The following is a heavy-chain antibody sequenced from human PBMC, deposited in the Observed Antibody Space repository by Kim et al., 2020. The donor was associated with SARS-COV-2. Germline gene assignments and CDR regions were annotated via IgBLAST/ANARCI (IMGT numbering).Heavy chain of an antibody. V-gene: IGHV1-69*13. CDR3: ARGPSPFGIFGAVILPWSDYYGMDV. J-gene: IGHJ6*02. CDR1: GGTFSSYA. D-gene: IGHD3-3*01. Sequence: SVKVSCKASGGTFSSYAISWVRQAPGQGLEWMGGIIPIFGTANYAQKFQGRVTITADESTSTAYMELSSLRSEDTAVYYCARGPSPFGIFGAVILPWSDYYGMDVWGQGTTVTVSS. CDR2: IIPIFGTA.